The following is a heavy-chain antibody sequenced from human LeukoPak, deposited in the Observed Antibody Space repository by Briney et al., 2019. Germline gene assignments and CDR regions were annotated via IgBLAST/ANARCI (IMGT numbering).Heavy chain of an antibody. CDR2: IKPDESEK. D-gene: IGHD3-22*01. CDR1: GFXFSNYW. Sequence: GGSLRLSCAASGFXFSNYWMTWVRQAPGKGLEWVANIKPDESEKYCVDSVKGRFTISRDNAINSLYLQMNSLRAEDTAVYYCARDANYFDSSTYYDAFDVWGQGTMVTVSS. CDR3: ARDANYFDSSTYYDAFDV. J-gene: IGHJ3*01. V-gene: IGHV3-7*05.